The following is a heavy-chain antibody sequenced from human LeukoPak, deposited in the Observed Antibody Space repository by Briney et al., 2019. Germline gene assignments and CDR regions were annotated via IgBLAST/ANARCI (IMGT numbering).Heavy chain of an antibody. CDR2: ISAYNGNT. CDR3: ARGLGGVGAAPFDY. Sequence: GASVKVSCKASGYTFTSYGISWVRQAPGQGLEWMGWISAYNGNTNYAQKLQGRVTMTTDTSTSKAYMELRSLRSDDTAVYYCARGLGGVGAAPFDYWGQGTLVTVSS. D-gene: IGHD2-15*01. J-gene: IGHJ4*02. V-gene: IGHV1-18*01. CDR1: GYTFTSYG.